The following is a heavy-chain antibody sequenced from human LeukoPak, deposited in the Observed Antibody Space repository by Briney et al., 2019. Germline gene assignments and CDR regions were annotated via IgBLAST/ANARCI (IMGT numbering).Heavy chain of an antibody. D-gene: IGHD3-10*01. V-gene: IGHV1-18*01. CDR2: ISAYNGNT. CDR3: ARDSGRGVLWFGETHDAFDI. Sequence: PRASVKVSCKASGYTFTSYGISWVRQAPGQGLEWMGWISAYNGNTNYAQKLQGRVTMTTDTSTSTAYMELRSLRSDDTAVYYCARDSGRGVLWFGETHDAFDIWGQGTMVTVSS. J-gene: IGHJ3*02. CDR1: GYTFTSYG.